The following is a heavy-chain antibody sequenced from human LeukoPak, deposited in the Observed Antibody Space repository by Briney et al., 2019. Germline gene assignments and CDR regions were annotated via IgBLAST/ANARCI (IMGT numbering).Heavy chain of an antibody. J-gene: IGHJ5*02. CDR2: IFYSGST. CDR1: GGSISSSGSY. CDR3: ARGSSTWYKGWFDP. V-gene: IGHV4-39*01. D-gene: IGHD6-13*01. Sequence: SETLSLTCTVSGGSISSSGSYWGWIRQPPGKGLEWIGSIFYSGSTFYNPSLRSRVTIFVDTSKNQFSLKMTSVTAADTAVYYCARGSSTWYKGWFDPWGQGTLVTVSS.